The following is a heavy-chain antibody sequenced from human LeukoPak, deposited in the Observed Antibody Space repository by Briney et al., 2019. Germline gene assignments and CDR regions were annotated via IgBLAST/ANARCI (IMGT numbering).Heavy chain of an antibody. CDR2: ITGGGGGT. Sequence: GGSLGLSCVASGLTLSSYAMGWVRQAPGKGLEWVSSITGGGGGTYYADSVKGRFTVSRDNSKSTLYLQMDSLRAEDTAVYFCAKGPSASQRHHFDYWGQGTLVTVSS. CDR1: GLTLSSYA. V-gene: IGHV3-23*01. CDR3: AKGPSASQRHHFDY. J-gene: IGHJ4*02. D-gene: IGHD1-1*01.